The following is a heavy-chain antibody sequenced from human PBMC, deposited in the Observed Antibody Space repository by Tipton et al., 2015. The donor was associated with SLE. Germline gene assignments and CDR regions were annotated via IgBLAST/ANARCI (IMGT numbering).Heavy chain of an antibody. D-gene: IGHD1-26*01. CDR2: IKQDGSEK. CDR3: ARGGFSGSYWRFSDR. J-gene: IGHJ5*02. Sequence: AVSGFTFSSYWMSWVRQAPGKGLEWMANIKQDGSEKYYVDSVKGRFTTSRDNAKNSLYLQMNSLRAEDTAVYYCARGGFSGSYWRFSDRWGQGTLVTVSS. CDR1: GFTFSSYW. V-gene: IGHV3-7*01.